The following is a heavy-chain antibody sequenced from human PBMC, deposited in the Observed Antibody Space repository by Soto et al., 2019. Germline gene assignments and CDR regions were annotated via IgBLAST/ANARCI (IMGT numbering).Heavy chain of an antibody. J-gene: IGHJ6*02. Sequence: QVQLVQSGAEVKNPGASVKVSCKASGYTFTRYGIAWARQAPGQRLEWMGWINTYNGNTNYAQNVQGRVTLTTDTSTSTAYMERMSLRSNDTAIYYCAMVDVYVTPSPQDVWGQGTTVIVAS. D-gene: IGHD3-16*01. CDR1: GYTFTRYG. CDR2: INTYNGNT. CDR3: AMVDVYVTPSPQDV. V-gene: IGHV1-18*01.